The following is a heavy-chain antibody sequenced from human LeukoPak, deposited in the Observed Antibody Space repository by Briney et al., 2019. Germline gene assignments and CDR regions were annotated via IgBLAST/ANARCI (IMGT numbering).Heavy chain of an antibody. D-gene: IGHD2-2*01. CDR1: GFTFSSYA. J-gene: IGHJ4*02. CDR2: ISGSGGST. Sequence: GGSLRLSCAASGFTFSSYAMSWVRQAPGKGLEWVSAISGSGGSTYYADSVKGRFTISRDNSKNTLYLQMNSLRAEDTAVYYCAKDKYCSSTSCGTFDYWGQGTRVTVSS. V-gene: IGHV3-23*01. CDR3: AKDKYCSSTSCGTFDY.